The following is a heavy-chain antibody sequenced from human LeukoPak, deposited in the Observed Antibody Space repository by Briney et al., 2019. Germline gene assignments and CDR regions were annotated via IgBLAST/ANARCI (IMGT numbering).Heavy chain of an antibody. V-gene: IGHV4-59*01. CDR1: GGSISNYY. CDR2: IFYTGST. J-gene: IGHJ6*02. Sequence: SETLSLTCTVSGGSISNYYWSWIRQPPGKGLEWIGYIFYTGSTAYNSSLESRVTISVDSSKNQVSQRLNSVTAADTAVYYCARVMKVRGITFFGMDVWGQGTTVTVSS. CDR3: ARVMKVRGITFFGMDV. D-gene: IGHD3-10*01.